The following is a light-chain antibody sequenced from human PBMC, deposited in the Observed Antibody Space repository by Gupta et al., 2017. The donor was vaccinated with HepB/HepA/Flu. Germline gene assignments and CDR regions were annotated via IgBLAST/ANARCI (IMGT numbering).Light chain of an antibody. J-gene: IGLJ2*01. CDR1: SSDVGSYTL. Sequence: QSALTQPASVSGSPGQSITISCTGTSSDVGSYTLVSWYQQHPVKAPKLMIYEVSKRPSGVSNRFSGSKSGNTASLTISGLQAEDEADYYCCSYAGSSTFDVVFGGGTKLTVL. CDR3: CSYAGSSTFDVV. CDR2: EVS. V-gene: IGLV2-23*02.